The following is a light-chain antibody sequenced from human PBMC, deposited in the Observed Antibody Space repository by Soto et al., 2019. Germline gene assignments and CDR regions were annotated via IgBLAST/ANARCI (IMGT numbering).Light chain of an antibody. V-gene: IGKV3-20*01. CDR1: QTVRNNY. CDR3: QQFSSYPLT. Sequence: EFVLTQSPGTLSLSPGERATLSCRASQTVRNNYLAWYQQKPGQAPRLLFYDASSRANGIPDRFSGGGSGTDFTITIRRLEPEDFAVYYCQQFSSYPLTFGGGNKVDNK. CDR2: DAS. J-gene: IGKJ4*01.